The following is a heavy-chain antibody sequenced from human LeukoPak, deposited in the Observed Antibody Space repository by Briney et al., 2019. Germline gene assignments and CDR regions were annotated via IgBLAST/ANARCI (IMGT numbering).Heavy chain of an antibody. D-gene: IGHD5-24*01. J-gene: IGHJ3*02. CDR2: MSSSGSTI. CDR3: ARGKMGWLQPSGDAFDI. Sequence: GGSLRLSCAASGFTFSSYEMNWVRQAPGKGLEGVSYMSSSGSTIYYADSVKGRFNISRDNAKNSVYLQVNSLRSEDTAVYYCARGKMGWLQPSGDAFDIWGQGTMVTVSS. V-gene: IGHV3-48*03. CDR1: GFTFSSYE.